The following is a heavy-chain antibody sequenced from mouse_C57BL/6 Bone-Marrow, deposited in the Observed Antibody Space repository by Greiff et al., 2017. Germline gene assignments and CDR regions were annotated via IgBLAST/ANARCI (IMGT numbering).Heavy chain of an antibody. V-gene: IGHV1-55*01. CDR2: IYPGSGST. CDR3: ARWSNYFAWFAY. D-gene: IGHD2-5*01. Sequence: VQLQQPGAELVKPGASVKMSCKASGYTFTSYWITWVKQRPGQGLEWIGDIYPGSGSTNYNEKFKSKATLTVDTSSSTAYMQLSSLTSEDSAVYYGARWSNYFAWFAYWGQGTLVTVSA. CDR1: GYTFTSYW. J-gene: IGHJ3*01.